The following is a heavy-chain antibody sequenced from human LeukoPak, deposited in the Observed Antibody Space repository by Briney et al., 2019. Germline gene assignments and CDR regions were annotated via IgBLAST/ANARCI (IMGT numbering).Heavy chain of an antibody. D-gene: IGHD2-15*01. CDR3: ARDYAAFFDY. CDR1: GGSISSYY. Sequence: SSETLSLTCSVSGGSISSYYGSWIRQPPGRGLEWIAHIYYSGCTNSNPSLKSRVTISVDTSKNQFSLKLSSVTAADTAVYYCARDYAAFFDYGGQGILVTVS. CDR2: IYYSGCT. V-gene: IGHV4-59*01. J-gene: IGHJ4*02.